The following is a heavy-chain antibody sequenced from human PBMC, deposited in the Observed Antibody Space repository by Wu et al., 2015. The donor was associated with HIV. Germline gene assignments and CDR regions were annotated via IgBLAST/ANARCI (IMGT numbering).Heavy chain of an antibody. CDR3: ARPLSGSYLRAGNAFDI. CDR2: IIPIFGTA. J-gene: IGHJ3*02. V-gene: IGHV1-69*13. Sequence: QVQLVQSGAEVKKPGSSVKVSCKASGGTFSSYAISWVRQAPGQGLEWMGRIIPIFGTANYAQKFQGRVTITADESTSTAYMELSSLRSEDTAVYYCARPLSGSYLRAGNAFDIVGPRDNGHRLF. D-gene: IGHD1-26*01. CDR1: GGTFSSYA.